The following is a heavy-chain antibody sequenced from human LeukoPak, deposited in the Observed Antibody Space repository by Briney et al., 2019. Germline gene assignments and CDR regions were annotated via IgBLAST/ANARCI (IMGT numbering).Heavy chain of an antibody. CDR2: MSGGGDSD. D-gene: IGHD3-22*01. V-gene: IGHV3-23*01. CDR3: ARAPYSSGRNYYFDS. J-gene: IGHJ4*02. CDR1: GFTLTSYA. Sequence: GGSLRLSCAASGFTLTSYAMSWVRQTPGKGLEWVASMSGGGDSDYYADSVKGRFTVSRDKSKNTLYVQMNSLRAEDTAVYYCARAPYSSGRNYYFDSWGQGTLVTVSS.